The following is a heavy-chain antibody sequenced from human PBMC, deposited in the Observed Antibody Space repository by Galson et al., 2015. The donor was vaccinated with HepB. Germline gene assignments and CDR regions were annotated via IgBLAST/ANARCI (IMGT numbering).Heavy chain of an antibody. V-gene: IGHV1-69*04. CDR3: ARSISIAAADYFDY. J-gene: IGHJ4*02. CDR2: IIPILGIA. Sequence: SVKVSCKASGGTFSSYAISWVRQAPGQGLEWMGRIIPILGIANYAQKFQGRVTITADKSTSTAYMELSSLRSEDTAVYYCARSISIAAADYFDYWGQGTLVTVSS. D-gene: IGHD6-13*01. CDR1: GGTFSSYA.